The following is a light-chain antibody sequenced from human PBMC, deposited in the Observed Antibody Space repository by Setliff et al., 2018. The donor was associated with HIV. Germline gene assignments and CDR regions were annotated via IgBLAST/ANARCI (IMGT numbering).Light chain of an antibody. V-gene: IGLV1-44*01. CDR2: NNN. Sequence: QSVLTQPPSASGTPGQRVTISCSGSSSNIGSNTVNWYQQLPGTAPTLLIYNNNQRPSGVPDRFSGSKSRTSAALAISGLQSEDEADYYCAAWDDSLNGVVFGGGTKVTVL. J-gene: IGLJ2*01. CDR3: AAWDDSLNGVV. CDR1: SSNIGSNT.